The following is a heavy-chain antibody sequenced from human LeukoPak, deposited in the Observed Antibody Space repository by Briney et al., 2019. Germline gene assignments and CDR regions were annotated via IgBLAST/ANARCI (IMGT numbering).Heavy chain of an antibody. J-gene: IGHJ4*01. V-gene: IGHV4-30-2*01. Sequence: SETLSLTCAVSGGSISSGGYSWTWIRQPPGKGLEWIGYMSQSGSTYYHPSLKSRVSISVDTSKSQFSLKLTSVTAADTAVYYCARDWSGPYYFDYWGQGTLVTVSS. D-gene: IGHD3-3*01. CDR1: GGSISSGGYS. CDR3: ARDWSGPYYFDY. CDR2: MSQSGST.